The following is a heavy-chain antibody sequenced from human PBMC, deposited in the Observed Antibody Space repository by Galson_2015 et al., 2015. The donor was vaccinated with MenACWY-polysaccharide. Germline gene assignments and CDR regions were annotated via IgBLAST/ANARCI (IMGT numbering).Heavy chain of an antibody. CDR3: VRGHGDLSIGYASGDF. V-gene: IGHV3-7*03. CDR2: IKKDGSEK. CDR1: GFSFTHAW. J-gene: IGHJ4*02. Sequence: SLRLSCAASGFSFTHAWFSWVRQAPGMRPEWVANIKKDGSEKYYVDSVRGRFTISRDNAKNSVYLHMNSLRAEDTAVYHCVRGHGDLSIGYASGDFWGQGTLVTVSS. D-gene: IGHD3-16*01.